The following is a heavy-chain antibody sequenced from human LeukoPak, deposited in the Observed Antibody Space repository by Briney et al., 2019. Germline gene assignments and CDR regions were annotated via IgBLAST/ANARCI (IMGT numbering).Heavy chain of an antibody. V-gene: IGHV1-2*02. D-gene: IGHD6-13*01. CDR1: GYTFTAYY. CDR3: AKLGGSSTAAAGTAY. CDR2: SNPDSGGP. J-gene: IGHJ4*02. Sequence: GASVTVSCKASGYTFTAYYIHWVRQGPGQGLEWMGWSNPDSGGPYYAQKFQGRVTMTRDTSISTAYMELSSLRSDDTAVYYCAKLGGSSTAAAGTAYWGQGTLVTVSS.